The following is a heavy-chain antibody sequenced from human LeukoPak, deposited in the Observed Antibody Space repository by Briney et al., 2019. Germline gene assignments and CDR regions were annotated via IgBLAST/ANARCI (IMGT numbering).Heavy chain of an antibody. Sequence: GASVKVSCKASGYTFTSYDINWVRQATGQGLEWVGWMNPNSGNTGYAQKFQGRVTMTRNTSISTAYMELSSLRSEDTAVYYCAVGGATGTTGDYFDYWGQGTLVTVSS. J-gene: IGHJ4*02. CDR2: MNPNSGNT. CDR3: AVGGATGTTGDYFDY. D-gene: IGHD1-1*01. V-gene: IGHV1-8*01. CDR1: GYTFTSYD.